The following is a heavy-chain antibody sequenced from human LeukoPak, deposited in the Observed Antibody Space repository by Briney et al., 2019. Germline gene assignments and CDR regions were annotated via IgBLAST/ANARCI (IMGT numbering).Heavy chain of an antibody. CDR2: ISGSGGST. V-gene: IGHV3-23*01. J-gene: IGHJ5*02. Sequence: GGSLRLSCAASGFTFSSYAMSWVRQAPGKGLEWVSAISGSGGSTYYADSVKGRFTISKDNAENSLYLQMNSLRAEDTAVYYCARAQVGYNWFDPWGQGTLVSVSS. D-gene: IGHD1-26*01. CDR3: ARAQVGYNWFDP. CDR1: GFTFSSYA.